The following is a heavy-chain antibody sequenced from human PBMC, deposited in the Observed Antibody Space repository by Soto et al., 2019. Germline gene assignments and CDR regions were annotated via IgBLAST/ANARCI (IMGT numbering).Heavy chain of an antibody. CDR1: GFSLSTSGVG. V-gene: IGHV2-5*02. CDR3: ASRRITMVRGVTFFDY. D-gene: IGHD3-10*01. J-gene: IGHJ4*02. CDR2: IYWDDDK. Sequence: QITLKESGPTLVKPTQTLTLTCTFSGFSLSTSGVGVGWIRQPPGKALEWLALIYWDDDKRYSPSLKSRLTITKGTSKHHVVLTMTHRDPVDTATYYCASRRITMVRGVTFFDYWGQGTLVTVSS.